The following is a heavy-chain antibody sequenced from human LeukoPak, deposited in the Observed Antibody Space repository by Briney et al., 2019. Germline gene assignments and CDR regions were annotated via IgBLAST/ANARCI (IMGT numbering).Heavy chain of an antibody. CDR1: GFTFSSYA. V-gene: IGHV3-23*01. Sequence: GGSLRLSCAASGFTFSSYAMSWVRQAPGKGLEWVSAISGSGGSTYYADSVKGRFTISRDNSKNTLYLQMNSLRAEDTAVYYCAKRTDGYHRNYYFDYWGQGTLVTVSS. CDR3: AKRTDGYHRNYYFDY. CDR2: ISGSGGST. J-gene: IGHJ4*02. D-gene: IGHD5-18*01.